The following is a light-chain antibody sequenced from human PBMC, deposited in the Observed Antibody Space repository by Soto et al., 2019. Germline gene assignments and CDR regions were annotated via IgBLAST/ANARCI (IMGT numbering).Light chain of an antibody. CDR1: SSDIGGYNY. CDR3: SSYTSSSTLYV. CDR2: EVS. V-gene: IGLV2-14*01. Sequence: ALTQPASLSGSPGQSITISCAGTSSDIGGYNYVSWYQQHPGKAPKVMIYEVSNRPSGVSNRFSGSKSGNTASLTISGLQAEDEADYYCSSYTSSSTLYVFGSGTKVTVL. J-gene: IGLJ1*01.